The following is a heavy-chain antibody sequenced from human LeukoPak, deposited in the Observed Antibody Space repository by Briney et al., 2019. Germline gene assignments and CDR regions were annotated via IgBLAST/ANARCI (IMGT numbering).Heavy chain of an antibody. V-gene: IGHV3-30*02. CDR3: ARELKGQWLRQDY. Sequence: GGSLRLSCTASGFTFSSYGMHWVRQAPGKGLEWVSFIRYDGSDKYYADSVKGRFTISRDNSKNTLYLQMNSLRAEDTAVYYCARELKGQWLRQDYWGQGTLVTVSS. CDR2: IRYDGSDK. D-gene: IGHD5-12*01. CDR1: GFTFSSYG. J-gene: IGHJ4*02.